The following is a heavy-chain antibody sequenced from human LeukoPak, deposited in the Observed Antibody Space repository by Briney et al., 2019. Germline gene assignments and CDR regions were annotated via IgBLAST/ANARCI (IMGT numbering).Heavy chain of an antibody. CDR3: AREWQNVMAAAGMNHYFDY. CDR2: INPNSGGT. Sequence: GASVKVSCKASGGTFSSYAISWVRQAPGQGLEWMGWINPNSGGTNYAQKFQGRVTMTRDTSISTAYMELSRLRSDDTAVYYCAREWQNVMAAAGMNHYFDYWGQGTLVTVSS. J-gene: IGHJ4*02. D-gene: IGHD6-13*01. CDR1: GGTFSSYA. V-gene: IGHV1-2*02.